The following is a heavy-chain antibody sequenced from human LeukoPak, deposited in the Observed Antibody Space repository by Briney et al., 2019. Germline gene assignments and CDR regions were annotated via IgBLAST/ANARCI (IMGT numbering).Heavy chain of an antibody. Sequence: GGSLRLSCAASGFTFSSYSMNWVRQAPGKGLEWVSSISSSSSYIYYADSVKGRFTISRDNAKNSLYLQMNSLRAEDTAVYYCARDRGQLADFDYWGQGTLVTVSS. V-gene: IGHV3-21*01. CDR2: ISSSSSYI. J-gene: IGHJ4*02. D-gene: IGHD6-13*01. CDR1: GFTFSSYS. CDR3: ARDRGQLADFDY.